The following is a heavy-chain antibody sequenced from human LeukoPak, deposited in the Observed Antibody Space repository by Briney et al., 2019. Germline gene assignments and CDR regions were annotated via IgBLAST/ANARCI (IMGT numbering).Heavy chain of an antibody. CDR2: IWYDGSNK. V-gene: IGHV3-33*01. CDR1: GFTFSTYG. Sequence: PERSLRLSCAASGFTFSTYGMHWVRQAPGTGLEWVALIWYDGSNKYYAESVKGRFTISRDNSKNTLYRQMNSLRAEDTAVYYCASQGGGYWGQGTLVTVSS. CDR3: ASQGGGY. J-gene: IGHJ4*02. D-gene: IGHD3-16*01.